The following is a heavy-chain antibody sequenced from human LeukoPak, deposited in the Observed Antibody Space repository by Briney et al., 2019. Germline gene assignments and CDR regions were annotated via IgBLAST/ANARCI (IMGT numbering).Heavy chain of an antibody. V-gene: IGHV4-59*01. CDR1: GGSISSYY. J-gene: IGHJ6*03. CDR3: ARTIVGATILDYYYYMDV. CDR2: IYYSGST. Sequence: SETLSLTCTVSGGSISSYYWSWIRQPPGKGLEWIGYIYYSGSTNYNPSLKSRVTISVDTSKNQFSLKLSSVTAADTAVYYCARTIVGATILDYYYYMDVWGKGTTVTISS. D-gene: IGHD1-26*01.